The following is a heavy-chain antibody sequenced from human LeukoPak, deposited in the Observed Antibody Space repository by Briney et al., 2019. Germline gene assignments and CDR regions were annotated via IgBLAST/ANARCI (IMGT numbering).Heavy chain of an antibody. D-gene: IGHD3-10*01. Sequence: PGGSLRLSCAASGFAFSSYSMNWVRQAPGKGLERVSYISSSSSTIYYADSVKGRFTISRDNAKNSLYLQMNSLRDEDTAVYYCAREHLMVQGVDYWGQGTLVTVSS. V-gene: IGHV3-48*02. CDR1: GFAFSSYS. CDR3: AREHLMVQGVDY. CDR2: ISSSSSTI. J-gene: IGHJ4*02.